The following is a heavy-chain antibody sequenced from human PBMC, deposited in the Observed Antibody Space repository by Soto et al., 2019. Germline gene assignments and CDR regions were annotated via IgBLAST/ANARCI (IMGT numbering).Heavy chain of an antibody. J-gene: IGHJ4*02. CDR1: GYTFTSYY. D-gene: IGHD6-13*01. Sequence: QVQLVQSGAEVKKPGASVKVSCKASGYTFTSYYMNWVRQAPGQGLEWMGIINPIGGSTSYAQKFQGRVNMTRDTYTSTVYMELSSLRSEYAAVYYCARDRGQGIAAAGELFDYWGQGTLVTVSS. CDR2: INPIGGST. CDR3: ARDRGQGIAAAGELFDY. V-gene: IGHV1-46*01.